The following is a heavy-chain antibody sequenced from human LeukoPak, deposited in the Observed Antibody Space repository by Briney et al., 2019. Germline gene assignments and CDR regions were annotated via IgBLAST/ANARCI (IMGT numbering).Heavy chain of an antibody. CDR3: ARDLVYYGSGSYSRYDY. CDR2: ISAYNGNT. Sequence: ASVKVSCKASGYTFTSYGISWVRQAPGQGLEWMGWISAYNGNTNYAQKLQGRVTMTTDTSTSTAYMELRSLRSDDTAVYYCARDLVYYGSGSYSRYDYWGQGTLVTVSS. J-gene: IGHJ4*02. D-gene: IGHD3-10*01. CDR1: GYTFTSYG. V-gene: IGHV1-18*01.